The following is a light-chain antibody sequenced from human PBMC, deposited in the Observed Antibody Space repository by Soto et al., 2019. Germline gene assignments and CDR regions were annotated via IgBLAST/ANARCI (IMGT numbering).Light chain of an antibody. J-gene: IGLJ1*01. V-gene: IGLV2-14*01. CDR3: SSYTTTSTLV. Sequence: QSVLTQPASVSGSPGQSVTISCTGTSSDVGGYIYVSWYQQHPGKPPKLMIYEDSNRPSGVSDRFSGSKSGTTASLIISGLQAEDEADYYCSSYTTTSTLVFGNGTKVTVL. CDR2: EDS. CDR1: SSDVGGYIY.